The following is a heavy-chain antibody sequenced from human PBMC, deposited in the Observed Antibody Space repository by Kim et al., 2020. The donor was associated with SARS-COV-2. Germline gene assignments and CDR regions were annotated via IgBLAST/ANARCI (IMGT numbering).Heavy chain of an antibody. CDR2: ISGSGGST. V-gene: IGHV3-23*01. J-gene: IGHJ1*01. D-gene: IGHD3-22*01. CDR3: AKAWPPPYYYDSSGYPVRFQH. Sequence: GGSLRLSCAASGFTFSSYAMSWVRQAPGKGLEWVSAISGSGGSTYYADSVKGRFTISRDNSKNTLYLQMNSLRAEDTAVYYCAKAWPPPYYYDSSGYPVRFQHWGQGTLVTVSS. CDR1: GFTFSSYA.